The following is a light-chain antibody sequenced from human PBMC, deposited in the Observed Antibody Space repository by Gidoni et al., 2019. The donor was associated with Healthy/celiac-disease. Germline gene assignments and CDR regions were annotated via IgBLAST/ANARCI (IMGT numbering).Light chain of an antibody. CDR2: AAS. J-gene: IGKJ2*01. CDR1: QTISSY. V-gene: IGKV1-39*01. Sequence: DIQMTQSPSSLSASVGDRVTITFRASQTISSYLNWYQQKPGKAPKLLIYAASSLQSGVPSRFSGSGSGTDFTLTISSLQPEDFATYYCQQSYSTPRDTFGQGTKLEIK. CDR3: QQSYSTPRDT.